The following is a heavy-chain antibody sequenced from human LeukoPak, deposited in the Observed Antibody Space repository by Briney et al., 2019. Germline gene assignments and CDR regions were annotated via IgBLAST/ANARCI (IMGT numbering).Heavy chain of an antibody. CDR2: ISGSGGST. J-gene: IGHJ4*02. Sequence: GGSLRLSCAASGFTFSTYSMNWVRQAPGKGLEWVSAISGSGGSTYYADSVKGRFTISRDNSKNTLYLQMNSLRAEDTAVYYCAAPGGSWEGTDYWGQGTLVTVSS. CDR1: GFTFSTYS. V-gene: IGHV3-23*01. D-gene: IGHD6-13*01. CDR3: AAPGGSWEGTDY.